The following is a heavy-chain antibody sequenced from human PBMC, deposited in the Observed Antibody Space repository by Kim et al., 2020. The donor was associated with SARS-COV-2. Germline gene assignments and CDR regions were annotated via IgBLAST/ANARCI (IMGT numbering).Heavy chain of an antibody. D-gene: IGHD3-10*01. CDR1: GGSFSGYY. J-gene: IGHJ4*01. Sequence: SETLSLTCAVYGGSFSGYYWSWIRQPPGKGLEWIGEINHSGTTNYNPSLKSRVTISVDTSKNQFSLKLSSVTAADTAVYYCARVPGRFGIVRGARFDYWG. CDR2: INHSGTT. V-gene: IGHV4-34*01. CDR3: ARVPGRFGIVRGARFDY.